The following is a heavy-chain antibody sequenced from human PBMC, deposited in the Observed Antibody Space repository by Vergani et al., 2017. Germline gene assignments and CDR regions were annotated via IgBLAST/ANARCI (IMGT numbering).Heavy chain of an antibody. J-gene: IGHJ2*01. CDR2: ISWNSGSI. V-gene: IGHV3-9*01. CDR3: ARRGQYSSSWYGDFDL. Sequence: EVQLVESGGGLVQPGRSLRLSCAASGFTFDDYAMHWVRQAPGKGLEWVSGISWNSGSIGYADSVKGRFTISRDNAKNSLYLQMNSLRAEDTALYYCARRGQYSSSWYGDFDLWGRGTLVTVSS. D-gene: IGHD6-13*01. CDR1: GFTFDDYA.